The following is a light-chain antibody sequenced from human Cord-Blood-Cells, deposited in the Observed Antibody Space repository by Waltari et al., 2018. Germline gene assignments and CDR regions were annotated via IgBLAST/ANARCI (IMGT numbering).Light chain of an antibody. Sequence: QSALTQPRSVSGSPGQSVTIFCTGTSSDVGGYNYVSGYQQHPGKAPKLMIYNVSKRPSGVPDRFSGSKSGNTASLTISWLQAEDEADYYCCSYAGSVVFGGGTKLTVL. V-gene: IGLV2-11*01. CDR3: CSYAGSVV. J-gene: IGLJ2*01. CDR2: NVS. CDR1: SSDVGGYNY.